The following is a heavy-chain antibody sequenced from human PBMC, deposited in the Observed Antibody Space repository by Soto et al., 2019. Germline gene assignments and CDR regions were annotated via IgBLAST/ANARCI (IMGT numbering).Heavy chain of an antibody. CDR1: GFTFSSYA. V-gene: IGHV3-23*01. J-gene: IGHJ4*02. CDR3: AKDRRNYSGFDY. D-gene: IGHD4-4*01. Sequence: EVQLLESGGGLVQPGGSLRLSCAASGFTFSSYAMSWVRQAPGKGLEWVSAISGSGGSTYYADSVKGRFTISRDNSKNTLYLQMNGLRAEDTAVYYCAKDRRNYSGFDYWGQGTLVTVSS. CDR2: ISGSGGST.